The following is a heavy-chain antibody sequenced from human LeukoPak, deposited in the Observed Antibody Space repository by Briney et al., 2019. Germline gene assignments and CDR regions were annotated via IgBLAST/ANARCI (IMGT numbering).Heavy chain of an antibody. D-gene: IGHD7-27*01. J-gene: IGHJ4*02. V-gene: IGHV4-59*08. CDR3: ARRLTGDRRYYFDY. Sequence: SETLSLTCTVSGGSISSYCWSWIRQPPGKGLEWIGYIYYSGSTNYNPSLKSRVTISVDTSKNQFSLKLSSVTAADTAVYYCARRLTGDRRYYFDYWGQGTLVTVSS. CDR1: GGSISSYC. CDR2: IYYSGST.